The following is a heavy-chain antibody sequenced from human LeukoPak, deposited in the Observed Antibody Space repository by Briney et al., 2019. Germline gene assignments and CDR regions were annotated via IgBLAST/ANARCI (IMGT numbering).Heavy chain of an antibody. V-gene: IGHV3-43*01. CDR3: ALSEIQLCLPY. Sequence: GGSLRLSCAVSGITFDDYTLHWVRQAPGKGLEWVSLISWDGVTTFYADSVKGRFTISRDNSKNSLFLQMNSLKIEDTAMYYCALSEIQLCLPYWGQGTLVTVSS. CDR1: GITFDDYT. J-gene: IGHJ4*02. CDR2: ISWDGVTT. D-gene: IGHD1-1*01.